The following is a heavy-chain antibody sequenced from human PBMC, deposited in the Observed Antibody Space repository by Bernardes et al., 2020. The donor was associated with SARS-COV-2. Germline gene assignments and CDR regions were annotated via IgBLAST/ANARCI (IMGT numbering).Heavy chain of an antibody. CDR2: ISSAGGFI. V-gene: IGHV3-21*01. Sequence: GGSLRLSCAASGFTFNGYGMNWVRQAPGKGLEWVSSISSAGGFIFYADSVKGRFTISRDNAMNSLYLQMNSLKAEDTAVYYCVRDGEIFGEVLCESCPGPGLDVWGQGTTVTVSS. D-gene: IGHD3-3*01. J-gene: IGHJ6*02. CDR3: VRDGEIFGEVLCESCPGPGLDV. CDR1: GFTFNGYG.